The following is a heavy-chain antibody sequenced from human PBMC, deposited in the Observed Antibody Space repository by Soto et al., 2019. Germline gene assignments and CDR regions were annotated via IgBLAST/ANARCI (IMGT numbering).Heavy chain of an antibody. CDR3: ARSQYDSSGYHDAFDI. Sequence: ETLSLTCAVYGGSFIGNYWSWIRQPPGKGLEWIGDINHSGSTNYNPSLKSRVTISVDTSKNQFSLKLSSVTAADTAVYYCARSQYDSSGYHDAFDIWGQGTMVTVSS. J-gene: IGHJ3*02. CDR2: INHSGST. D-gene: IGHD3-22*01. V-gene: IGHV4-34*01. CDR1: GGSFIGNY.